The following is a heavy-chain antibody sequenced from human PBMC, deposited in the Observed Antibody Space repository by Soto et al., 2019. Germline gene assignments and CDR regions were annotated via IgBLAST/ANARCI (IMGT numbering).Heavy chain of an antibody. D-gene: IGHD3-10*01. V-gene: IGHV3-30*18. CDR3: AKMDGSGSYWGWFAP. CDR2: ISYDGSNK. J-gene: IGHJ5*02. Sequence: QVQLVESGGGVVQPGRSLRLSCAASGFTFSSYGMHWVRQAPGKGLEWVAVISYDGSNKYYADSVKGRFTISRDNSKNTLYLQMNSLRAEDTAVYYCAKMDGSGSYWGWFAPWGQGTLVTVSS. CDR1: GFTFSSYG.